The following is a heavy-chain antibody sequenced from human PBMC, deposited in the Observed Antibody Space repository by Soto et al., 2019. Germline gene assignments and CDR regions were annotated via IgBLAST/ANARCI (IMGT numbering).Heavy chain of an antibody. J-gene: IGHJ6*02. V-gene: IGHV5-51*01. Sequence: PGESLKISCKGSGYSFTSYWIGWVRQMPGKGLEWMGIIYPGDSDTRYSPSFQGQVTISADKSISTAYLQWSSLKASDTAMYYCARHRTTVTTDYYGMDVWGQGTTVTVSS. CDR2: IYPGDSDT. CDR1: GYSFTSYW. D-gene: IGHD4-17*01. CDR3: ARHRTTVTTDYYGMDV.